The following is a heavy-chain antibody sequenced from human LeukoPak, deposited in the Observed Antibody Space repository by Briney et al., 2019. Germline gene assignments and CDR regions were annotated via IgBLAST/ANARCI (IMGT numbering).Heavy chain of an antibody. V-gene: IGHV4-34*01. D-gene: IGHD2-2*01. J-gene: IGHJ1*01. CDR2: INHSGST. Sequence: SETLSLTCAVYGGSFSGYYWSWIRQPPGKGLEWIGEINHSGSTNYNPSLKSRVTISVDTSKNQFSLKLSSVTAADTAVYYCARRCSSTSCLQDWGQGTLVTVSS. CDR3: ARRCSSTSCLQD. CDR1: GGSFSGYY.